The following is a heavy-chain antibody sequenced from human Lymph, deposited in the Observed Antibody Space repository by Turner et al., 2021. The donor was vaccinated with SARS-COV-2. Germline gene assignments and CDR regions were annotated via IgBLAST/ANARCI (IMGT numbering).Heavy chain of an antibody. CDR2: IKQDGSEK. V-gene: IGHV3-7*03. CDR1: GFTFSSYW. CDR3: AREDTVMVYDY. D-gene: IGHD5-18*01. J-gene: IGHJ4*02. Sequence: EVRLVESGGGLVQPGGSLGLSCAASGFTFSSYWMSWFRQAPGKGLEWVANIKQDGSEKYYVDSVKGRFTISRDNAKNSLNLQMNSLRAEDTAVYYCAREDTVMVYDYWGQGTLVTVSS.